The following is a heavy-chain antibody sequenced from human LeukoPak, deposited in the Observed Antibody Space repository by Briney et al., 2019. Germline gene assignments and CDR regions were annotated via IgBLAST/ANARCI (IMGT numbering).Heavy chain of an antibody. CDR1: GFTFSSYV. CDR2: FSGSGDST. V-gene: IGHV3-23*01. D-gene: IGHD2-2*01. J-gene: IGHJ3*02. Sequence: GGSLRLSCAASGFTFSSYVMSWVRQAPGKGLEWVSAFSGSGDSTYYADSVKGRFTISRDNPKNTLYLQINSLRAEDTAVYYCARDFAVPAASHDAFDIWGQGTMVTVSS. CDR3: ARDFAVPAASHDAFDI.